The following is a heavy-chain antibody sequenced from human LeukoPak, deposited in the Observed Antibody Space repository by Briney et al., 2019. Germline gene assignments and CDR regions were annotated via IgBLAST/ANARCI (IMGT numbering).Heavy chain of an antibody. CDR1: GFTFTSYA. J-gene: IGHJ6*02. CDR3: ARCYTYGTTWFGGLDV. CDR2: TGVSGS. Sequence: GRSLRLSCAASGFTFTSYAMSWVRQAPGKGLEWVSTTGVSGSYYADSVKGRFTISRDNSKNTLYLQMNSLRAEDTAVYYCARCYTYGTTWFGGLDVWGQGTTVTVS. D-gene: IGHD3-10*01. V-gene: IGHV3-23*01.